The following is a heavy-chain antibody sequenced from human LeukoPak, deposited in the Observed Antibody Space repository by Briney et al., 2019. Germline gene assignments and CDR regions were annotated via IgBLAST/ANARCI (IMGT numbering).Heavy chain of an antibody. D-gene: IGHD3-10*01. CDR1: GLTFSNFY. CDR2: MSYDGRTE. Sequence: GRSLRLSCEASGLTFSNFYMHWARQAPGKGLEWVAVMSYDGRTEHHADSVKSRFTISRDNSKNTLYLQMNSLRIDDTAIYYCARDSYGMDLWGKGTTVTVSS. CDR3: ARDSYGMDL. J-gene: IGHJ6*03. V-gene: IGHV3-30*04.